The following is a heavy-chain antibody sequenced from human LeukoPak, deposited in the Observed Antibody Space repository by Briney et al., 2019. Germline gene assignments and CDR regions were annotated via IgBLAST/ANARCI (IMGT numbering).Heavy chain of an antibody. D-gene: IGHD3-22*01. J-gene: IGHJ4*02. CDR3: ARHVQYTSGYDY. CDR2: IYYSGST. V-gene: IGHV4-59*08. CDR1: GGSISSYY. Sequence: PSETLSLTCTVSGGSISSYYWSWIRQPPGKGLEWIGYIYYSGSTNYSPSLKSRVTISVDTSKNQFSLKLSSVTAADTAVYYCARHVQYTSGYDYWGQGTLVTVSS.